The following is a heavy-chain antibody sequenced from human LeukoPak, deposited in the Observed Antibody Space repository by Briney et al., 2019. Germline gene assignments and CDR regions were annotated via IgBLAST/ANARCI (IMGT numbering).Heavy chain of an antibody. CDR1: GGSISSYY. Sequence: SETLSLTCTVSGGSISSYYWSWIRQPPGKGLEWIGYIYYSGSTNYNPSLKSRVTISVDTSKNQFSLKLSSVTAADTAVYYCARPVAAADNWFDPWGQGTLVTVSS. J-gene: IGHJ5*02. CDR2: IYYSGST. D-gene: IGHD6-13*01. CDR3: ARPVAAADNWFDP. V-gene: IGHV4-59*08.